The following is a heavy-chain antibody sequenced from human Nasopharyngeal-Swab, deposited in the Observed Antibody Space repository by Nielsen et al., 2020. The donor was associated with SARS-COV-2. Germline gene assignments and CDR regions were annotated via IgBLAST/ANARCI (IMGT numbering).Heavy chain of an antibody. Sequence: GGSLRLSCAASGFTFSSYGMYWVRQAPGKGLEWVAVIWYDGSNKYYADSVKGRFTISRDNSKNTLYLQMNSLRAEDTAVYYCARDRIAAAGDAFDIWGQGTMVTVSS. D-gene: IGHD6-13*01. CDR3: ARDRIAAAGDAFDI. CDR1: GFTFSSYG. V-gene: IGHV3-33*01. J-gene: IGHJ3*02. CDR2: IWYDGSNK.